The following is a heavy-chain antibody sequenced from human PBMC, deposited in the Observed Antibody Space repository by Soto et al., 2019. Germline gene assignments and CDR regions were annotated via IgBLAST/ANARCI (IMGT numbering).Heavy chain of an antibody. D-gene: IGHD3-9*01. J-gene: IGHJ4*02. CDR1: GFSLTTNGMS. CDR2: IDVYDQT. V-gene: IGHV2-70*12. Sequence: ETGPTLVKPTQTLTLTVSISGFSLTTNGMSVTWIRQPPGKALEWLALIDVYDQTYYNSSLTTRLTLSKNTSKNNVVLTMTNIDPLDTGTYFCAQLLKGGTSDWMHIDCWGQGTLVTVSS. CDR3: AQLLKGGTSDWMHIDC.